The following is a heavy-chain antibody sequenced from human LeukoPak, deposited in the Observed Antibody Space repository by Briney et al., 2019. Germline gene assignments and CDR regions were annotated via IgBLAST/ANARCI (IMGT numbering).Heavy chain of an antibody. J-gene: IGHJ5*02. CDR3: AKDLLRRYSPVVFDP. Sequence: GGSLRLSCAASGFTFSSYGMHWARQAPGKGLEWVAVIWYDGSNKYYADSVKGRFTISRDNSKNTLYLQMNSLRAEDTAVYYCAKDLLRRYSPVVFDPWGQGTLVTVSS. CDR1: GFTFSSYG. D-gene: IGHD1-26*01. V-gene: IGHV3-33*06. CDR2: IWYDGSNK.